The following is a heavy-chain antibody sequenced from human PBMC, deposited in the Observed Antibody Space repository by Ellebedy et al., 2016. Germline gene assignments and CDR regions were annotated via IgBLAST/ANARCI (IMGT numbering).Heavy chain of an antibody. CDR2: IDPSDSYT. J-gene: IGHJ4*02. V-gene: IGHV5-10-1*01. CDR1: GYSFTTDW. D-gene: IGHD3-22*01. Sequence: GESLKISCKGSGYSFTTDWISWVRQMPGKGLEWMGRIDPSDSYTNYSPSFQGLVTISADKSISTAYLQWSSLKASDTAMYYCARQYPDSTAYYYYFDYWGQGTLVTVSS. CDR3: ARQYPDSTAYYYYFDY.